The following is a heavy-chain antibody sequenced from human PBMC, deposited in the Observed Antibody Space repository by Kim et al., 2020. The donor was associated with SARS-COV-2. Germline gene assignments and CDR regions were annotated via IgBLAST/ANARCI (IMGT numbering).Heavy chain of an antibody. V-gene: IGHV3-30-3*01. Sequence: GGSLRLSCAASGFNFSTYAMHWVRQAPGKGLEWLAAISFDGSRTFYADSVKGRFTISRDNSDNTLYLQINSLRSEDTTVYFCARDVQETWSPSADYFEFYMD. D-gene: IGHD2-2*01. CDR3: ARDVQETWSPSADYFEFYMD. CDR1: GFNFSTYA. J-gene: IGHJ6*03. CDR2: ISFDGSRT.